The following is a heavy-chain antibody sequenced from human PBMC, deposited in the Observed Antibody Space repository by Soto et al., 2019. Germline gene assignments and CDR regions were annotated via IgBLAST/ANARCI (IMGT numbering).Heavy chain of an antibody. CDR3: AFIFCGGYSYGFYYYGMDV. D-gene: IGHD5-18*01. J-gene: IGHJ6*02. CDR1: GGTISSSSYY. V-gene: IGHV4-39*01. Sequence: ETLSLTCTVSGGTISSSSYYWGWIRQPPGKGLEWIGSIFYSGSTYYNPSLKSRVTISVDTSKNQFSLKLSSVTAADTAVYYCAFIFCGGYSYGFYYYGMDVWGQGTTVA. CDR2: IFYSGST.